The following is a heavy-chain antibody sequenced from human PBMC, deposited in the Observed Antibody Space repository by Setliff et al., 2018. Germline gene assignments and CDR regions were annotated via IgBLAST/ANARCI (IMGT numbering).Heavy chain of an antibody. Sequence: GASVKVSCKTSGYNFVTFGVNWVRQVPGQGFEWMGWIRPYNGDANYAQKFQGRVTMTTDTSTGTAYMELRTLSSDDTAVYYCTRGRGPRLVVAVPLDFWGQGTLVTVSS. V-gene: IGHV1-18*01. J-gene: IGHJ4*02. CDR3: TRGRGPRLVVAVPLDF. D-gene: IGHD2-15*01. CDR1: GYNFVTFG. CDR2: IRPYNGDA.